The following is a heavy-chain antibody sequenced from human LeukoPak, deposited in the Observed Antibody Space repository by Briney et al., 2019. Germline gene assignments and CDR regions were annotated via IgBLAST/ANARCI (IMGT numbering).Heavy chain of an antibody. Sequence: ASVKLSCEASGYTFSSYGISWVRQAPGQGLEWMGCISAYNGNTNYAQKLQGRVTMTTDTSTSTAYMELRSLRSDDTAVYYCAREGYAILTGYYPSPYFDYWGQGTLVTVSS. V-gene: IGHV1-18*01. J-gene: IGHJ4*02. CDR1: GYTFSSYG. CDR3: AREGYAILTGYYPSPYFDY. CDR2: ISAYNGNT. D-gene: IGHD3-9*01.